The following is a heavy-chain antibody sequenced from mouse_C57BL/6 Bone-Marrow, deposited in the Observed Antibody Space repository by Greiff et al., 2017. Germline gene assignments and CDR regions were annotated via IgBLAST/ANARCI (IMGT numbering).Heavy chain of an antibody. CDR1: GYSITSDY. CDR2: ISYSGST. CDR3: ARWRGGVDY. Sequence: EVHLVESGPGLAKPSQTLSLTCSATGYSITSDYWNWIRKFPGHKLEYMGYISYSGSTYYNTSLKSRNSITTDTHYNQYYQQLNSVTAEDAATYYSARWRGGVDYWGQGTSLTVSS. V-gene: IGHV3-8*01. J-gene: IGHJ2*02.